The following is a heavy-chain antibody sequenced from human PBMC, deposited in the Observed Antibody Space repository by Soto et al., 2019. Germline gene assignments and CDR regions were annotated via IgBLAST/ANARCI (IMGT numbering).Heavy chain of an antibody. Sequence: EVQLLESGGGLVQPGGSLRLSCAASGFTFSSYAMRWVRQAPGKGLEWVSAISGSGANTYYADSVKGRFTISRDNSKLTLYLQMNSLRAEDSAMYYCVRERSGYSYADSWGQGTLVTVSS. CDR3: VRERSGYSYADS. J-gene: IGHJ4*02. CDR2: ISGSGANT. V-gene: IGHV3-23*01. D-gene: IGHD5-18*01. CDR1: GFTFSSYA.